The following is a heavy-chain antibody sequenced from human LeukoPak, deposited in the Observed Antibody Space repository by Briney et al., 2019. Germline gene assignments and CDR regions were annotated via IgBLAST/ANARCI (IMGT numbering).Heavy chain of an antibody. V-gene: IGHV4-61*02. CDR1: GGSISSGSYY. Sequence: SETLSLTCTVSGGSISSGSYYWTRIRQPAGKGLEWIGRVYTSGSTIGNTNYNPSLKSRVTISVDTSKNQFSLKLSSVTAADTAVYYCAKSGGSSWYGDYFDYWGQGTLVTVSS. CDR3: AKSGGSSWYGDYFDY. J-gene: IGHJ4*02. CDR2: VYTSGST. D-gene: IGHD6-13*01.